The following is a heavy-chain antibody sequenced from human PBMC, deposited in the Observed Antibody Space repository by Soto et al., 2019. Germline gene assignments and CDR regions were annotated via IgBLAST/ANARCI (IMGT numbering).Heavy chain of an antibody. Sequence: EVQLLESGGGLVQPGGSLRLSCAASGFTFSSYAMSWVRQAPGKGLEWVSAISGSGGSTYYADSVKGRFTISRDNSKTTLDLQMNSLRADDTAVYYCAKGTGISSCVLNNFDYWGPRTLITFSS. V-gene: IGHV3-23*01. CDR2: ISGSGGST. CDR3: AKGTGISSCVLNNFDY. J-gene: IGHJ4*02. D-gene: IGHD6-13*01. CDR1: GFTFSSYA.